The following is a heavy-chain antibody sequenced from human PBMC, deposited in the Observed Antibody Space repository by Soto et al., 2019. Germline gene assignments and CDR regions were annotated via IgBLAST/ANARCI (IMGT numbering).Heavy chain of an antibody. J-gene: IGHJ6*02. CDR1: GLTLSRYT. CDR3: ARDGYCSGGSCLDGMDV. D-gene: IGHD2-15*01. Sequence: LRLSCGVSGLTLSRYTMHWVRQAPGKGLEWVALISSDGSAKYYADSVKGRFTISRDDSLYLQMTSLRAEDTAVYYCARDGYCSGGSCLDGMDVWGQGTTVTVSS. CDR2: ISSDGSAK. V-gene: IGHV3-30-3*01.